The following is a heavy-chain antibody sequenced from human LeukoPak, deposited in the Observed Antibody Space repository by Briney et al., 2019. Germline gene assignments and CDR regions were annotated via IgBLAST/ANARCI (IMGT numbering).Heavy chain of an antibody. Sequence: ASVKVSCKASGYTFTSYDINWVRQATGQGLEWMGWMNPNSGNTGYAQKFQGRVTMTRNTSMSTAYMELSSLRSEDTAVYYCARGPLLRYFDWLNSYYYGMDVWGQGTTVTVSS. D-gene: IGHD3-9*01. CDR2: MNPNSGNT. V-gene: IGHV1-8*01. J-gene: IGHJ6*02. CDR3: ARGPLLRYFDWLNSYYYGMDV. CDR1: GYTFTSYD.